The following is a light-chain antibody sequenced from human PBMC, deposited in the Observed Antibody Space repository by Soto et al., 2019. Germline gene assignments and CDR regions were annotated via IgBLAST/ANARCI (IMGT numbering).Light chain of an antibody. V-gene: IGLV2-14*03. CDR1: TNDVGGYNY. J-gene: IGLJ2*01. Sequence: QSALTQPASVSGSPGQSITISCSGTTNDVGGYNYVSWYQQHPGKAPKLLIYGVTDRPSGVSSRFSGSKSGNAASLTISGLQAEDEGDYYCSSYTSSSVVFGGGTKVTVL. CDR2: GVT. CDR3: SSYTSSSVV.